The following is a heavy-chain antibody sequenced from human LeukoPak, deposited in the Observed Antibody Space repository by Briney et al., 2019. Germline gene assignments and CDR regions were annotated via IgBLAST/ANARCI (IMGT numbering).Heavy chain of an antibody. J-gene: IGHJ4*02. CDR3: VRDKAYAIDY. V-gene: IGHV3-48*01. Sequence: GGSLRLSCAASGFSFNSYSMKWVRQAPGKGLEWISYFSSISGTITYADSVKGRFTISGNNAKNSLYLQMSSLGAEDTAVYYCVRDKAYAIDYWGQGTLVTVSS. D-gene: IGHD3-16*01. CDR1: GFSFNSYS. CDR2: FSSISGTI.